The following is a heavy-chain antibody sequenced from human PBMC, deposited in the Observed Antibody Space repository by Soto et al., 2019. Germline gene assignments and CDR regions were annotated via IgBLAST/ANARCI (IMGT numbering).Heavy chain of an antibody. J-gene: IGHJ4*02. V-gene: IGHV3-30*18. CDR2: ISYDGSNK. CDR3: AKDYGDYAFDY. Sequence: PGGSLRLSCAASGFTFSSYGMHWVRQAPGKGLEWVAVISYDGSNKYYADSVKGRFTTSRDNSKNTLYLQMNSLRAEDTAVYYCAKDYGDYAFDYWGQGTLVTVSS. CDR1: GFTFSSYG. D-gene: IGHD4-17*01.